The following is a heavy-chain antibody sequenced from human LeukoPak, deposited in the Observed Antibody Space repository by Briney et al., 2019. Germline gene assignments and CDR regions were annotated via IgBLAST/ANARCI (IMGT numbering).Heavy chain of an antibody. CDR1: GFTFSSYA. D-gene: IGHD3-10*01. Sequence: GGSLRLSGAASGFTFSSYAMSWVRQAPGKGLEWVSAISGSGGSTYYADSVKGRFTISRDNSKNTLYLQMNSLRAEDTAVYYCARVDTLSYYLPFDYWGQGTLVTVSS. V-gene: IGHV3-23*01. J-gene: IGHJ4*02. CDR2: ISGSGGST. CDR3: ARVDTLSYYLPFDY.